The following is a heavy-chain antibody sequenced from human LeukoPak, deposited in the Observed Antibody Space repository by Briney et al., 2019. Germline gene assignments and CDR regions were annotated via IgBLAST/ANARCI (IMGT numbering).Heavy chain of an antibody. Sequence: SETLSLTCTVSCGSISSSSYYWGWIRHPPGKGLEWIGSICYSGSTYYNPSLKSRVTISVDTSKNQFSLKLSSVTAADTAVYYCAQILYSSSWDYYFDYWGQGTLVTVSS. V-gene: IGHV4-39*01. CDR1: CGSISSSSYY. CDR3: AQILYSSSWDYYFDY. J-gene: IGHJ4*02. CDR2: ICYSGST. D-gene: IGHD6-6*01.